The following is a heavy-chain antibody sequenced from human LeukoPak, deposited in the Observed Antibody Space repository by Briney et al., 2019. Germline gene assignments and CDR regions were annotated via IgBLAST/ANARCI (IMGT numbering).Heavy chain of an antibody. V-gene: IGHV4-34*01. CDR3: ARLKRRLGYCSSTSCYAGLGFDY. CDR1: GGAFSGFY. D-gene: IGHD2-2*01. CDR2: INHSGST. Sequence: PSETLSLTCAVYGGAFSGFYWGWIPQPPGKGQEWVGEINHSGSTNYNPSLKSRVTISVDTSKNQFSLKLSSVTAADTAVYYCARLKRRLGYCSSTSCYAGLGFDYWGQGTLVTVSS. J-gene: IGHJ4*02.